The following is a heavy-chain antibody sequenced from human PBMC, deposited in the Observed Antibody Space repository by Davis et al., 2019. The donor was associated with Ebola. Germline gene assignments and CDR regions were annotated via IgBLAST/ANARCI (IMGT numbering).Heavy chain of an antibody. J-gene: IGHJ2*01. D-gene: IGHD2-2*01. V-gene: IGHV3-7*01. Sequence: GESLKISCAASGFTFSSYWMSWVRQAPGKGLEWVANIKQDGSEKYYVDSVKGRFTISRDNAKNSLWLQMNSLRAEDTAVVYCARVGVVPAGVSWHFDLWGRGTLVTVSS. CDR2: IKQDGSEK. CDR3: ARVGVVPAGVSWHFDL. CDR1: GFTFSSYW.